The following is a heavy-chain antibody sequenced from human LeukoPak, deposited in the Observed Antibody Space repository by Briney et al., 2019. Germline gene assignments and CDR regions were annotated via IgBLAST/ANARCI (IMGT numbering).Heavy chain of an antibody. CDR1: GFTFSSYG. J-gene: IGHJ3*02. CDR2: ISGSGGST. CDR3: ARPTTYSSSWLDAFDI. D-gene: IGHD6-13*01. Sequence: PGGSLRLSCAASGFTFSSYGMSWVRQAPGKGLEWVSAISGSGGSTYYADSVKGRFTISRDNSKNTLYLQMNSLRAEDTAVYYCARPTTYSSSWLDAFDIWGQGTMVTVSS. V-gene: IGHV3-23*01.